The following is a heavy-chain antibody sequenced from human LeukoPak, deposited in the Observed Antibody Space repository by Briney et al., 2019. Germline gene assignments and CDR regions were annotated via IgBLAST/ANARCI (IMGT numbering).Heavy chain of an antibody. D-gene: IGHD3-22*01. CDR1: GFTFDNYA. V-gene: IGHV3-23*01. CDR2: ITGSGGST. CDR3: ARDLVTADYYDSSAPPFLAFDI. J-gene: IGHJ3*02. Sequence: PGGSLRLSCAASGFTFDNYAINWVRQAPGKGLEWVSAITGSGGSTYYADSVKGRFTISRDNSKNTLYLQMNSLRAEDTAVYYCARDLVTADYYDSSAPPFLAFDIWGQGTMVTVSS.